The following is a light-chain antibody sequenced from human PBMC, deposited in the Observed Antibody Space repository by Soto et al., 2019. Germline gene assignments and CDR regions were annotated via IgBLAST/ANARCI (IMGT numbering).Light chain of an antibody. CDR3: QQYTGLPRT. CDR1: QSVTRNS. Sequence: EIVLTQSPGNLSLSPGERATLSCRASQSVTRNSLAWFQQIPGQAPRLLIYGASNRATGIPDRFSGSGSGTDFTLTISRLEPEDFAVYYCQQYTGLPRTFGQGTKVDNK. V-gene: IGKV3-20*01. J-gene: IGKJ1*01. CDR2: GAS.